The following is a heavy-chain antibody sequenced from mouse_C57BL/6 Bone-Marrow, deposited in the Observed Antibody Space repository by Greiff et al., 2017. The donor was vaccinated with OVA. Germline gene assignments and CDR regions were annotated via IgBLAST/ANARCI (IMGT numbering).Heavy chain of an antibody. D-gene: IGHD1-1*01. V-gene: IGHV14-3*01. J-gene: IGHJ4*01. CDR1: GFNIKNTY. CDR3: APSTVVATDAMDY. CDR2: IDPANGNI. Sequence: DVKLLESVAELVRPGASVKLSCTASGFNIKNTYMHWVKQRPEQGLEWIGWIDPANGNIKYAPTFQGKATITADTSYNTAYLQLSSLTSEDTAIYYSAPSTVVATDAMDYWGQGTSVTVSS.